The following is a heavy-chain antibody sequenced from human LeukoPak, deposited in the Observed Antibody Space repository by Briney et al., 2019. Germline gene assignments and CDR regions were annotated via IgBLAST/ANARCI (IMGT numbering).Heavy chain of an antibody. V-gene: IGHV1-69*13. CDR3: ATSYYYGSGSYNY. CDR2: IIPIFGTA. CDR1: GGTFSSYA. Sequence: ASVKVSWKASGGTFSSYAISWVRQAPGQGLEWMGGIIPIFGTANYAQKFQGRVTITADESTSTAYMELSSLRSEDTAVYYCATSYYYGSGSYNYWGQGTLVTVSS. D-gene: IGHD3-10*01. J-gene: IGHJ4*02.